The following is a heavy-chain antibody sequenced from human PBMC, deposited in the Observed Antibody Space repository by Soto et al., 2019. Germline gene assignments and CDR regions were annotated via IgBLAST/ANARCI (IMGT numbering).Heavy chain of an antibody. V-gene: IGHV4-31*03. CDR2: IYYSGST. CDR3: ARATPYYDYGMDV. Sequence: QVQLQESGPGLVKPSQTLSLTCTVSGGSISSGRDYWSWIRQHPGKGLEWIGYIYYSGSTYYNPSLKSRVTLSVDTSKNHFSLKLSSVTAADTAVYCCARATPYYDYGMDVWGQGTTVTVSS. D-gene: IGHD2-15*01. J-gene: IGHJ6*02. CDR1: GGSISSGRDY.